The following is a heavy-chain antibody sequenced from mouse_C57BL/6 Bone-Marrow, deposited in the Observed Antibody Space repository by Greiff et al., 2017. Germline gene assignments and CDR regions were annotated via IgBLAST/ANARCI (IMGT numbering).Heavy chain of an antibody. CDR3: ARQVYDGYYESYWYFDV. V-gene: IGHV5-9*01. CDR2: ISGGGGNT. J-gene: IGHJ1*03. D-gene: IGHD2-3*01. Sequence: EVKLQESGGGLVKPGGSLKLSCAASGFTFSSYTMSWVRQTPEKRLEWVATISGGGGNTYYPDSVKGRFTISRDNAKNTLYLQMSSLRSEDTALYYCARQVYDGYYESYWYFDVWGTGTTVTVSS. CDR1: GFTFSSYT.